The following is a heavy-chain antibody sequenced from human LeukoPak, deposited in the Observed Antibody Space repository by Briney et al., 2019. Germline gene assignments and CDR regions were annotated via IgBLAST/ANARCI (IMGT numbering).Heavy chain of an antibody. Sequence: PGGSLRLSCTASGFTFSNYAMSWVRQAPGKGLEWVSSLSNDAVETYYADSVKGRFTISRDNSKNTLYLEVNSLRAEDTAVYYCAKDAQVYSTYGWRWFDPWGQGTLVTVSS. CDR1: GFTFSNYA. CDR3: AKDAQVYSTYGWRWFDP. J-gene: IGHJ5*02. V-gene: IGHV3-23*01. CDR2: LSNDAVET. D-gene: IGHD4-11*01.